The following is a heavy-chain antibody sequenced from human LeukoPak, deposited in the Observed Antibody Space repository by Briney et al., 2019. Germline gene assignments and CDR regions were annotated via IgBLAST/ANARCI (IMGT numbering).Heavy chain of an antibody. V-gene: IGHV3-73*01. D-gene: IGHD3-22*01. CDR2: IRSKANSYAT. CDR1: GFTFSGSA. Sequence: GGSLRLSCAASGFTFSGSAMHWVRQASGKGLEWVGRIRSKANSYATAYAASVKGRFTISRDDSKNTAYLQMNCLKTEDTAVYYCTRPHYYDSSGYYWFDPWGQGTLVTVSS. CDR3: TRPHYYDSSGYYWFDP. J-gene: IGHJ5*02.